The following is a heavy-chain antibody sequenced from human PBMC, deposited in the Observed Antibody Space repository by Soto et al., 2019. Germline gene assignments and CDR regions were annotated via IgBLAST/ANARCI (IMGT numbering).Heavy chain of an antibody. Sequence: EVQLVESGGGLVQPGGSLRFSGEFSGFSVSSTFMNWFRQATGKGLEGVAVIHSGGNTFYGDSVKGRFPISRDNSKNMVYLQMTSLRGEDTAVYFCARALVTTPPRTFDYWGQGTLVTVSS. CDR2: IHSGGNT. D-gene: IGHD2-21*02. CDR3: ARALVTTPPRTFDY. J-gene: IGHJ4*02. CDR1: GFSVSSTF. V-gene: IGHV3-66*01.